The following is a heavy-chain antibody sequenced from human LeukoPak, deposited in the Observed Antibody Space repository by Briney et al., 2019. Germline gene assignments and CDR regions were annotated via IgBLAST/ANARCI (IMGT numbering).Heavy chain of an antibody. D-gene: IGHD6-19*01. CDR3: ARQPIAVAAGWFDP. CDR1: GYSFTTYW. Sequence: GESLKISCKGSGYSFTTYWIGWVRQMPGKGLEWMGIIYPGDSDTRYSPSFQGQVTISVDKSISTAYLQWSSLKASDTAIYYCARQPIAVAAGWFDPWGQGTLVTVSS. J-gene: IGHJ5*02. CDR2: IYPGDSDT. V-gene: IGHV5-51*01.